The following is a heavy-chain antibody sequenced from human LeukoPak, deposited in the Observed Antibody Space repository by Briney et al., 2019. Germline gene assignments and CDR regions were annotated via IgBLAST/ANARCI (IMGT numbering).Heavy chain of an antibody. Sequence: GGSLRLSCAASGFIFSTYAMHWVRQAPGKGLEWVAAISYDGSNKNYADSVKGRFTISRDNSKDTLYLQMNSLRAEDTAVYYCARGVRIAVAGYIDYWGQGTLVTVSS. CDR2: ISYDGSNK. D-gene: IGHD6-19*01. V-gene: IGHV3-30*04. CDR3: ARGVRIAVAGYIDY. CDR1: GFIFSTYA. J-gene: IGHJ4*02.